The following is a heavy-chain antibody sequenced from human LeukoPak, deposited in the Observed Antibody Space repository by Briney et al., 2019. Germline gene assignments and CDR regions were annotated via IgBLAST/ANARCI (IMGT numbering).Heavy chain of an antibody. Sequence: SETLSLTCTVSGGSISNYYWSWIRQPAGKGLEWIGRIHASGSTNYNPSLKSRVTISVDTSKNQFSLKLSSVTAADTAVYYCARGLTVSHDYWGQGTLVTVSS. CDR3: ARGLTVSHDY. CDR1: GGSISNYY. J-gene: IGHJ4*02. V-gene: IGHV4-4*07. CDR2: IHASGST. D-gene: IGHD4-17*01.